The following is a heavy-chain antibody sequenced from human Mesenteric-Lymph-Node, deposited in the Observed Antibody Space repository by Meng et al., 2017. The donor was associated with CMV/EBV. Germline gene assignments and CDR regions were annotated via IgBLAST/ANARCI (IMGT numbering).Heavy chain of an antibody. CDR2: ITTGGSSI. Sequence: SGFTFSDYYMNWIRQAPGKGLEWVSYITTGGSSIYYADSVKGRFTTSRDNAKNSLYLQMNNLRAEDTAVYYCARDDYYGSGSPIDYWGQGTLVTVSS. CDR1: GFTFSDYY. J-gene: IGHJ4*02. V-gene: IGHV3-11*01. D-gene: IGHD3-10*01. CDR3: ARDDYYGSGSPIDY.